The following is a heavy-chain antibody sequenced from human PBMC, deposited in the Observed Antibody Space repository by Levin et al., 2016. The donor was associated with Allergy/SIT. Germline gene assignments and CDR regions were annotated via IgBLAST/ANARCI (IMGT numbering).Heavy chain of an antibody. CDR3: ARDRLGYCSSTSCSYWYFDL. Sequence: GGSLRLSCAASGFTFSDYYMSWIRQAPGKGLEWVSYISSSSSYTNYADSVKGRFTISRDNAKNSLYLQMNSLRAEDTAVYYCARDRLGYCSSTSCSYWYFDLWGRGTLVTVSS. J-gene: IGHJ2*01. CDR1: GFTFSDYY. CDR2: ISSSSSYT. D-gene: IGHD2-2*01. V-gene: IGHV3-11*06.